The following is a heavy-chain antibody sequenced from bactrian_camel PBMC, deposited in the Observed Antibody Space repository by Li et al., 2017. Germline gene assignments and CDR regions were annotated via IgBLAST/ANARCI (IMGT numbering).Heavy chain of an antibody. V-gene: IGHV3S55*01. CDR2: IGSTGTT. Sequence: HVQLVESGGGSVQAGGSLRLSCTASGYTDSMAWFRQAPGRERERVARIGSTGTTYYADSVKGRFTISYDNAKNTPYLYLQMDSLKPEDTATYICAADPRVCWQVLAARGQYKYWGQGTQVTVS. J-gene: IGHJ4*01. CDR3: AADPRVCWQVLAARGQYKY. CDR1: GYTDS. D-gene: IGHD1*01.